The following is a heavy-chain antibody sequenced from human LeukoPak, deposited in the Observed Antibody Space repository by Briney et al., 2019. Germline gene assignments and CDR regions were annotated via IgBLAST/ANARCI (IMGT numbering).Heavy chain of an antibody. J-gene: IGHJ4*02. D-gene: IGHD1-14*01. Sequence: GGSLRLSCAASGFTFSTYAMSWVRQAPGEGLQWVSGISNSGDSTYYLDSVKGRFSISRDNSKNTLHLQMSSLRAEDTALYYCVKDRCDRATCPEVWGQGTLVTVSS. V-gene: IGHV3-23*01. CDR3: VKDRCDRATCPEV. CDR2: ISNSGDST. CDR1: GFTFSTYA.